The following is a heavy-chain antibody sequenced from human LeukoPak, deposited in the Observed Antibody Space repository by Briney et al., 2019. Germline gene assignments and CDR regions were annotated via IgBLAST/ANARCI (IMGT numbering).Heavy chain of an antibody. CDR2: IIPILGIA. Sequence: GASVKVSCKASGGTFSSYAISWVRQAPGQGLEWMGRIIPILGIANYAQKFQGRVTITADKSTSTAYMELSGLRSEDTAVYYCARDRDDYYDSSGYYFFDYWGQGTLVTVSS. J-gene: IGHJ4*02. V-gene: IGHV1-69*04. CDR3: ARDRDDYYDSSGYYFFDY. D-gene: IGHD3-22*01. CDR1: GGTFSSYA.